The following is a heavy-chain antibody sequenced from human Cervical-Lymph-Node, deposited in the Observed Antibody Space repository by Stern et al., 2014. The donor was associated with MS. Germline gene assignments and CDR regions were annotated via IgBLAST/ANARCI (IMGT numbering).Heavy chain of an antibody. J-gene: IGHJ6*02. D-gene: IGHD3-10*01. V-gene: IGHV1-69*06. Sequence: QVQLVESGAEVKKPGSSVKISCKASGGDFDTFAISWVRQAPGPGLEWMGGIVTVFGTVEYAQKFQGRVTITAEMSTSTSYMEVTNLRSEDTAVYYCAREISSLALDVWGQGTTVTVS. CDR3: AREISSLALDV. CDR2: IVTVFGTV. CDR1: GGDFDTFA.